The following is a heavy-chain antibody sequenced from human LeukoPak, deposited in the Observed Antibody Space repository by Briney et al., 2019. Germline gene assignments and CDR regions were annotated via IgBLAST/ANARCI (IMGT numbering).Heavy chain of an antibody. Sequence: PGGSLRLSCTASGFTFGDYAMTWVRQAPGKGLEGVGFIRSQIYGGTPEYAASVKGRFTISRDHSKGVAYLQMNSLKTEDTAVYYCTRDQTPYYWGQGTLVTVSS. CDR1: GFTFGDYA. CDR3: TRDQTPYY. V-gene: IGHV3-49*04. J-gene: IGHJ4*02. CDR2: IRSQIYGGTP.